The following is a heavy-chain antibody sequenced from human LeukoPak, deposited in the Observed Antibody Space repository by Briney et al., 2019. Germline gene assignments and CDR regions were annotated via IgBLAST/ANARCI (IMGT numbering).Heavy chain of an antibody. J-gene: IGHJ4*02. CDR1: GGSFSGYY. Sequence: NPSETLSLTCAVYGGSFSGYYWSWIRQPPGKGLEWIGEINHSGSTNYNPSLKSRVTISVDTSKNQFSLKLSSVTAADTAVYYCAGGGRRITIFGLVIPYYFDYWGQGTLVTVSS. V-gene: IGHV4-34*01. D-gene: IGHD3-3*01. CDR3: AGGGRRITIFGLVIPYYFDY. CDR2: INHSGST.